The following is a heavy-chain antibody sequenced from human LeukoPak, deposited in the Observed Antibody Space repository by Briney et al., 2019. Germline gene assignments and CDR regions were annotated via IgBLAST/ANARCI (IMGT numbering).Heavy chain of an antibody. CDR2: IYTSGST. CDR1: VVSISSYY. V-gene: IGHV4-4*07. J-gene: IGHJ2*01. Sequence: PSETLSLTCSVSVVSISSYYWSWIRQPAGKGLEWIGHIYTSGSTNYNPSLKSRVTMSVDTSKNQFSLKLMSVTAADTAVYYCARSLGSLGYFDLWGRGTQVTVSS. D-gene: IGHD1-1*01. CDR3: ARSLGSLGYFDL.